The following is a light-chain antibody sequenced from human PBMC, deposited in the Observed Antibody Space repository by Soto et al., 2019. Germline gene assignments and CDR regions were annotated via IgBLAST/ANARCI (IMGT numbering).Light chain of an antibody. Sequence: EIVMTQSPATLSLSPGETATLSCRASQSVHSNLAWFQQHPGQAPRLLIYGASSRATGIPVRFSGSGSGTECTLTISSLQPEDFAVYYCQQYTDWPWGTFGGGTKVVIK. J-gene: IGKJ4*01. CDR3: QQYTDWPWGT. V-gene: IGKV3-15*01. CDR1: QSVHSN. CDR2: GAS.